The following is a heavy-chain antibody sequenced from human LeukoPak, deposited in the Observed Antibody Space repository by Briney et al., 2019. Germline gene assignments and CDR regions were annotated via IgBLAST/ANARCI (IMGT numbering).Heavy chain of an antibody. J-gene: IGHJ4*02. CDR2: INHSGST. CDR3: ALGYNDIWEL. V-gene: IGHV4-4*02. CDR1: SVSISSGTW. Sequence: SETLSLTCAVSSVSISSGTWWSWVRQPPGKGLEWIGEINHSGSTHYTPSLKSRVTISVDTSDNKFSLKMISVTAADAAVYYCALGYNDIWELWGRGTLVTVSS. D-gene: IGHD5-24*01.